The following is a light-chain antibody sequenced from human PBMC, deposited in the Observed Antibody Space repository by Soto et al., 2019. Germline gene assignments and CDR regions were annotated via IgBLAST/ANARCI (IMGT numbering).Light chain of an antibody. CDR3: QQYENLPT. J-gene: IGKJ5*01. CDR1: QSISSW. V-gene: IGKV1-5*03. CDR2: KAS. Sequence: DIQRTQTPSTLSASVGDRVTITCRASQSISSWLAWYQQKPGKAPKLLIYKASSLESGVPSRFSGSGSGTEFTLTISSLQPDDFATYYCQQYENLPTFGQGTRLEIK.